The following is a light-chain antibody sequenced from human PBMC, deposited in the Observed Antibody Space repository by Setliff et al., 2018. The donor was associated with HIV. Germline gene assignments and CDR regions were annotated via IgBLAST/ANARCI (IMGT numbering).Light chain of an antibody. CDR1: SSDIGAYNY. Sequence: QSALTQPASVSGSPGQSITISCTGTSSDIGAYNYVSWYQQYPGKAPKLVIYDVTIRPSGVSNRFSGCKSGNTASLTISGLQAEDEGDYYCYSYTAGTSYVFGGGTKVTVL. J-gene: IGLJ1*01. V-gene: IGLV2-14*03. CDR2: DVT. CDR3: YSYTAGTSYV.